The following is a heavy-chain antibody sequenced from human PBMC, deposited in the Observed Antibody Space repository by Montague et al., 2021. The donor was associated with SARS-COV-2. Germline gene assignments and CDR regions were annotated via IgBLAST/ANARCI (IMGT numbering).Heavy chain of an antibody. Sequence: SETLSLTCAVYGWSISGDHWSWIRQPPGTGLEWIGEVNHSGNANYNVSLKSRVTMSVATSKTQYSLTLRSVTAADTAVYYCARGPVGDAALLRYCFDQWGQGTLVTVSS. CDR2: VNHSGNA. V-gene: IGHV4-34*01. CDR3: ARGPVGDAALLRYCFDQ. J-gene: IGHJ4*02. D-gene: IGHD2-21*01. CDR1: GWSISGDH.